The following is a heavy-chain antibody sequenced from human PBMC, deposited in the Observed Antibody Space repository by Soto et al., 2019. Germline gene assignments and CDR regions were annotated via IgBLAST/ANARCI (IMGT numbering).Heavy chain of an antibody. CDR3: AKFEGHPLEYWYLDF. V-gene: IGHV3-23*01. D-gene: IGHD1-1*01. J-gene: IGHJ2*01. CDR2: IHGGGGAT. CDR1: GFTCAYA. Sequence: EVQLLESGGGLVQPGGSLRLSCAASGFTCAYAMGWVRQAPGKGLEWVSTIHGGGGATHYADSVKGRFTISRDDSKNTLYAQMNSLRAEDTAAYYCAKFEGHPLEYWYLDFWGRGTLVTVSS.